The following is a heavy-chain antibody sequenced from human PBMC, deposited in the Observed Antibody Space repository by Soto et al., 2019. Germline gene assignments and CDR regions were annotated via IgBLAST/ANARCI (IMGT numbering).Heavy chain of an antibody. CDR3: ARAGASNWNYVSSSS. V-gene: IGHV1-18*04. D-gene: IGHD1-7*01. CDR2: ISANSGDT. CDR1: GYNFAGSG. J-gene: IGHJ4*02. Sequence: ASVKVSCKASGYNFAGSGFIWVRQAPGQGLEWMGWISANSGDTNYAQNLQGRVTMTTDTSTSTAYMELRSLTSDDTAVYYCARAGASNWNYVSSSSWGQGTLVTVSS.